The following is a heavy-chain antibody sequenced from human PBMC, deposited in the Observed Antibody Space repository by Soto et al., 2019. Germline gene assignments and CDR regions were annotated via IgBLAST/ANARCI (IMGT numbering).Heavy chain of an antibody. CDR1: GFSLSTSGVG. CDR2: IYWDDDK. V-gene: IGHV2-5*02. Sequence: SGPTLVNPTQTLTLTCTFSGFSLSTSGVGVGWIRQPPGKALEWLALIYWDDDKRYSTSLKTRLTISKDTSRNQVVLTMTNMDPVDTATYYCARIKYTRSSGGTYYYGMDVWGQGTTVTVSS. CDR3: ARIKYTRSSGGTYYYGMDV. D-gene: IGHD6-6*01. J-gene: IGHJ6*02.